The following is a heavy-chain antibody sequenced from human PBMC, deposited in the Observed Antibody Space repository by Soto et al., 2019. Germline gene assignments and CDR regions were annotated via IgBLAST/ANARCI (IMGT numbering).Heavy chain of an antibody. J-gene: IGHJ4*02. CDR1: GFTFSSYA. CDR2: ISGSGGST. Sequence: PGGSLRLSCAASGFTFSSYAMSWVRQAPGKGLEWVSVISGSGGSTYYADSVKGRFTISRDNSKNTLYLQMNSLRAEDTAVYYCAKAVGINTAYDYWGQGTLVTVSS. CDR3: AKAVGINTAYDY. V-gene: IGHV3-23*01. D-gene: IGHD5-18*01.